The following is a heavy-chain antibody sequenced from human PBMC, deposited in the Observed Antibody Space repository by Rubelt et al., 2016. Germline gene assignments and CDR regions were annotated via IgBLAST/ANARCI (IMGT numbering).Heavy chain of an antibody. J-gene: IGHJ6*02. D-gene: IGHD5-24*01. CDR1: GGTFSSYA. CDR3: SGPRDGYNFALVGDYYYGMDV. CDR2: IIPIFGTA. Sequence: QVQLVQSGAEVKKPGSSVKVSCKASGGTFSSYAISWVRQAPGQGLEWMGGIIPIFGTANYAQKFQGRVTITADKCTGTAYMELGSLRSEDTAVYYCSGPRDGYNFALVGDYYYGMDVWGQGTTVTVSS. V-gene: IGHV1-69*14.